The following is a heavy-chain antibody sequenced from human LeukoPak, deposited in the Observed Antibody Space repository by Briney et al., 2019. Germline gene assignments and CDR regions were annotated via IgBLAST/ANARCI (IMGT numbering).Heavy chain of an antibody. CDR1: GYTFTSYY. J-gene: IGHJ6*03. CDR3: AREYYLYHMDG. Sequence: ASVKVSCKASGYTFTSYYMHWVRQAPGQGLEWMGIINPSGGSTSYAQKFQGRVTMTRDTSTSTVYTELSSLRSEDTAVYYCAREYYLYHMDGWGEGTTVTVSS. CDR2: INPSGGST. V-gene: IGHV1-46*01.